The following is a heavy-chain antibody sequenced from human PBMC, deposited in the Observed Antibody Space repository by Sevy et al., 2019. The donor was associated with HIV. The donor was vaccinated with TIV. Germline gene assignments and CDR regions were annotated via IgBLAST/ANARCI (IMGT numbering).Heavy chain of an antibody. CDR3: ARAGRLSLGELWSGPDY. D-gene: IGHD3-16*01. CDR1: GFNFNTYG. J-gene: IGHJ4*02. Sequence: GGSLRLSCPASGFNFNTYGMHWVRQAPGKGLEWLAIISYDGNKYYADAVDGRFTISRDNSRNTLYLEMNSLKSEDTAVFDCARAGRLSLGELWSGPDYWGPGTLVTVSS. V-gene: IGHV3-30*03. CDR2: ISYDGNK.